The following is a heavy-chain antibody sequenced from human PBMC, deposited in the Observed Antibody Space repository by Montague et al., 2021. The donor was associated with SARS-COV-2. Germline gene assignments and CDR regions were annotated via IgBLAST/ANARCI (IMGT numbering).Heavy chain of an antibody. V-gene: IGHV4-4*02. CDR3: ATLLRRTAAGTRDYFGLDV. CDR2: IFHSGTI. J-gene: IGHJ6*02. CDR1: GDSISTSTW. D-gene: IGHD6-13*01. Sequence: SETLSLTCRVSGDSISTSTWWTWVRQTPGKGLEWIGEIFHSGTINYNPSLKSRVSISVDKSNNQFSLRLSSLIAAYTAVYYCATLLRRTAAGTRDYFGLDVWGQGTTVVVSS.